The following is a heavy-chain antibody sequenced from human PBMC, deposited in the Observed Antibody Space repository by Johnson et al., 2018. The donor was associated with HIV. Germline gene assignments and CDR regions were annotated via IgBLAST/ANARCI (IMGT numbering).Heavy chain of an antibody. D-gene: IGHD1-1*01. CDR2: LYSNGRP. J-gene: IGHJ3*02. CDR1: GFTVSSTY. Sequence: VQLVESGGDLIQPGGSLRLSCAASGFTVSSTYMSWVRQAPGKGLEWLSVLYSNGRPYYADSVKGRFTISSDNSKNTLNLQMNSLRAEDTAVYYCATDHAEGCGPRTSARPCNAFDIWGQGTMVTVSS. V-gene: IGHV3-66*03. CDR3: ATDHAEGCGPRTSARPCNAFDI.